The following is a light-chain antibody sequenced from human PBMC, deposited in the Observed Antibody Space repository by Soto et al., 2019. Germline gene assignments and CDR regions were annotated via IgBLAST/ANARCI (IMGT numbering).Light chain of an antibody. V-gene: IGLV2-11*01. Sequence: QSALTQPRSVSGSPGQSVTISCTGTSSDVGGSNLVSWYQQHAGRAPKLVIYDVIKRPSGVPDRFSGSKSGNTASLTISGLQVEDEADYYCCPYAGNSLWVFGGGTKLTVL. CDR2: DVI. CDR1: SSDVGGSNL. J-gene: IGLJ3*02. CDR3: CPYAGNSLWV.